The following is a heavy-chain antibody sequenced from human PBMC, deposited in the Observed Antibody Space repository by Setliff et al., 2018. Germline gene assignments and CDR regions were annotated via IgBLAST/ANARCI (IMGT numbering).Heavy chain of an antibody. CDR3: ARGGYYYDSSGYYQASYYYYYGMDV. D-gene: IGHD3-22*01. V-gene: IGHV4-61*02. J-gene: IGHJ6*02. CDR1: GGSISSGSYY. Sequence: KTSETLSLTCTVSGGSISSGSYYWSWIRQPAGKGLEWIGRIYTSGSTNYNPSLKSRVTISVDTSKNQFSLKLSSVTAADTAVYYCARGGYYYDSSGYYQASYYYYYGMDVWGQGTTVTAP. CDR2: IYTSGST.